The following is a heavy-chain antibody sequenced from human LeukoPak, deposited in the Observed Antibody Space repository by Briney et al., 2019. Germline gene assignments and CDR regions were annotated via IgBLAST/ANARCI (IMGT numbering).Heavy chain of an antibody. CDR2: IYYSGST. J-gene: IGHJ6*02. Sequence: PSETLSLTCTVSGGSISSSSYYWGWIRQPPGKGLEWIGSIYYSGSTYYNPSLKSRVTISVDTSKNQFSLKLSSVTAADTAVYYCARLPRYDSSGYIYYGMDVWGQGTTVTVSS. CDR1: GGSISSSSYY. V-gene: IGHV4-39*07. D-gene: IGHD3-22*01. CDR3: ARLPRYDSSGYIYYGMDV.